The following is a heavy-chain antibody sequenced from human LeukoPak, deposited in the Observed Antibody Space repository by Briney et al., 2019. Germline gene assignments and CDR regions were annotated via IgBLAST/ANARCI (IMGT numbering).Heavy chain of an antibody. Sequence: PGGSLRLSCAASGFTFSSYGMHWVRQAPGKELEWVAVIWYDGSNKYYADSVKGRFTISRDNSKNTLYLQMNSLRAEDMAVYYCAKDQPMVKYHFDYWGQGTLVTVSS. J-gene: IGHJ4*02. CDR2: IWYDGSNK. CDR1: GFTFSSYG. V-gene: IGHV3-33*06. D-gene: IGHD4/OR15-4a*01. CDR3: AKDQPMVKYHFDY.